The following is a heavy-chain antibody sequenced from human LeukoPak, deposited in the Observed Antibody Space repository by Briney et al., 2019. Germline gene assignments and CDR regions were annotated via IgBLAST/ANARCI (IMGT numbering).Heavy chain of an antibody. CDR3: ARERYFDWLIDY. CDR1: GGSISSGGYS. D-gene: IGHD3-9*01. CDR2: IYYSGST. V-gene: IGHV4-31*03. J-gene: IGHJ4*02. Sequence: SETLSLTCTVSGGSISSGGYSWSWLRQHPGKGLEWIGYIYYSGSTYYNPSLKSRVTISVDTSKNQFSLKLSSVTAADTAVYYCARERYFDWLIDYWGQGTLVTVSS.